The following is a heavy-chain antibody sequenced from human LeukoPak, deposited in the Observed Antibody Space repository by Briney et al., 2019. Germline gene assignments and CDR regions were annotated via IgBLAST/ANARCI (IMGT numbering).Heavy chain of an antibody. CDR1: GGSFSGYY. CDR3: ARGRSSSGYDY. J-gene: IGHJ4*02. V-gene: IGHV4-34*01. D-gene: IGHD6-19*01. Sequence: SETLSLTCAVYGGSFSGYYWSWIRQPPGKGLEWIGEINHSGSTNYNPSLKSRVTISVDTSKNQFSLKLSSVTAAYTAVYYCARGRSSSGYDYWGQGTLVTVSS. CDR2: INHSGST.